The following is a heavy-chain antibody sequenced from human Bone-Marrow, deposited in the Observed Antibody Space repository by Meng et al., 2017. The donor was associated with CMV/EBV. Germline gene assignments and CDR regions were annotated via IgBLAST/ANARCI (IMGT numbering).Heavy chain of an antibody. D-gene: IGHD3-3*01. CDR2: ISFSGETI. CDR1: GFSFSDFY. CDR3: ARTNRATFGVVIGPLDV. J-gene: IGHJ6*02. V-gene: IGHV3-11*01. Sequence: GESLKISCAASGFSFSDFYMSWLRRVPGKGLEWVSYISFSGETIYYADSVKGRFTISRDNAKKSLYLQMNSLRAEDSAIYYCARTNRATFGVVIGPLDVWGQGTKVTVS.